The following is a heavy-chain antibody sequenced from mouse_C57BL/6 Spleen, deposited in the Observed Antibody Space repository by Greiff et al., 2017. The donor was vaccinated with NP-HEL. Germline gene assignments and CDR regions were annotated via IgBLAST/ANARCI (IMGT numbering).Heavy chain of an antibody. CDR3: ARDDGPVVPYWYFDV. D-gene: IGHD1-1*01. Sequence: EVQLVESEGGLVQPGSSMKLSCTASGFTFSDYYMAWVRQVPEKGLEWVANINYDGSSTYYLDSLKSRFLISRDNAKNILYLQMSSLKSEDTATYYCARDDGPVVPYWYFDVWGTGTTVTVSS. CDR1: GFTFSDYY. J-gene: IGHJ1*03. CDR2: INYDGSST. V-gene: IGHV5-16*01.